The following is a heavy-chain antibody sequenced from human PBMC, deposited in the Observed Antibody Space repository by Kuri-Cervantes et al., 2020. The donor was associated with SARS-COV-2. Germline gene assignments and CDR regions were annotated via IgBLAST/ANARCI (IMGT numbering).Heavy chain of an antibody. J-gene: IGHJ6*02. CDR2: INHSGST. D-gene: IGHD3-3*01. Sequence: GSLRLSCTVSGGSISSYYWSWIRQPPGKGLEWIGEINHSGSTNCNPSLKSRVTISVDTSKNQFSLKLSSVTAADTAVYYCARGSYDFWSGYYYYYGMDVWGQGTTVTVSS. CDR3: ARGSYDFWSGYYYYYGMDV. CDR1: GGSISSYY. V-gene: IGHV4-34*01.